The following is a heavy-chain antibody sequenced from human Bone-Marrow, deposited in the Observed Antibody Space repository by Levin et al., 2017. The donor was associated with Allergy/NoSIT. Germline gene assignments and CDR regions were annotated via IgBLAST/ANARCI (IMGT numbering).Heavy chain of an antibody. J-gene: IGHJ3*02. Sequence: PGGSLRLSCAGSGFSFYSYAVTWVRQAAGKGLEWVSTISGSGTATYYVDSVKGRFTISRDNSKNIVDLQMTSLGVEDTAIYYCVKGRGYCSGGSCQGSPYDRWGQGTMVTVSS. D-gene: IGHD2-15*01. V-gene: IGHV3-23*01. CDR2: ISGSGTAT. CDR1: GFSFYSYA. CDR3: VKGRGYCSGGSCQGSPYDR.